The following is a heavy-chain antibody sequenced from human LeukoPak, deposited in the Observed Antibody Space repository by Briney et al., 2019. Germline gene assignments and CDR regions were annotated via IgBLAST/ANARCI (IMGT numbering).Heavy chain of an antibody. J-gene: IGHJ5*02. CDR3: ASSRAGTLKVHNWFDP. CDR1: GYSFRSYW. V-gene: IGHV5-10-1*01. CDR2: IDPTDSYT. Sequence: GESLKISCKCSGYSFRSYWISWVRQMPGKGLEWMGRIDPTDSYTDYSPSFEGHVTISVDRSITTAYLQWSSLKASDTAMYFCASSRAGTLKVHNWFDPWGQGSLVTVSS. D-gene: IGHD6-19*01.